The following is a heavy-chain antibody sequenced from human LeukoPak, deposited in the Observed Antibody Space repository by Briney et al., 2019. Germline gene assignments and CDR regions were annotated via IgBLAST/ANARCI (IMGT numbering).Heavy chain of an antibody. CDR2: ISAYNGNT. CDR3: AREGFTTGYSYGFFDY. CDR1: GYTFTSYG. D-gene: IGHD5-18*01. V-gene: IGHV1-18*01. Sequence: ASVKVFCKASGYTFTSYGISWVRQAPGQGLEWMGWISAYNGNTNYAQKLQGRVTMTTDTSTSTAYMELRSLRSDDTAVYYCAREGFTTGYSYGFFDYWGQGTLVTVSS. J-gene: IGHJ4*02.